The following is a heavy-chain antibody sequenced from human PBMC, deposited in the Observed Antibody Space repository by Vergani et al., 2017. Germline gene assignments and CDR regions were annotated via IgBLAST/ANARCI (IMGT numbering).Heavy chain of an antibody. CDR2: IKSKTDGGTT. J-gene: IGHJ6*03. CDR1: GFTFSKAW. CDR3: STESYYYYYMDV. V-gene: IGHV3-15*01. Sequence: VQLQESGGGLVKPGGSLRLSCAASGFTFSKAWMNWVRQAPGKGLEWVGRIKSKTDGGTTDYAAPVKGRFTISRDDSKNTLYLQMNSLKTEDTAVYYCSTESYYYYYMDVWGKGTTVTVSS.